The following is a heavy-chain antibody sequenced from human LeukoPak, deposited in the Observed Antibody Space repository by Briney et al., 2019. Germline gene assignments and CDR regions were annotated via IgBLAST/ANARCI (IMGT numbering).Heavy chain of an antibody. D-gene: IGHD3-22*01. Sequence: SETLSLSCTVSGGSMSNYHWTWIRQPPGEGLEWIGRIYTNGHTNYSPSLRSRDTMSVDTSKNQFSLKVRFVTAADTAVYFCARDHVVVGSTTSFFDYWGQGILVTVSS. CDR1: GGSMSNYH. V-gene: IGHV4-4*07. J-gene: IGHJ4*02. CDR3: ARDHVVVGSTTSFFDY. CDR2: IYTNGHT.